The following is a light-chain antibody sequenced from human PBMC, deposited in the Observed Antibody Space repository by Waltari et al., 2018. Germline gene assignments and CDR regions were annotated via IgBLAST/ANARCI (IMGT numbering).Light chain of an antibody. J-gene: IGLJ3*02. CDR2: EDN. Sequence: NFMLTQPHSVSESPGKTVTISCTRSSGSIASHYVQWYQQRPGSSPTTVIYEDNQRPSGVPDRFSGSIDSSSNSASLTISGLKTEDEADYYCQSYDSSNDVFGGGTKLTVL. CDR1: SGSIASHY. V-gene: IGLV6-57*01. CDR3: QSYDSSNDV.